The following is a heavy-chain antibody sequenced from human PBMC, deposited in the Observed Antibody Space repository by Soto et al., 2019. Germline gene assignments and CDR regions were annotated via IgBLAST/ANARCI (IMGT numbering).Heavy chain of an antibody. D-gene: IGHD6-6*01. CDR2: IYWNDEK. CDR3: ADRRRAGRPYYFDF. J-gene: IGHJ4*02. V-gene: IGHV2-5*01. Sequence: QITLKESGHTLVKPTQTLKLTCTLSGVSLSASGVGVGWIRQPPGKALEWLALIYWNDEKRYNSSLNSRLTITKDTSKNQVVLTVSNMDPVDTCAYYCADRRRAGRPYYFDFLGQGTLVTLSS. CDR1: GVSLSASGVG.